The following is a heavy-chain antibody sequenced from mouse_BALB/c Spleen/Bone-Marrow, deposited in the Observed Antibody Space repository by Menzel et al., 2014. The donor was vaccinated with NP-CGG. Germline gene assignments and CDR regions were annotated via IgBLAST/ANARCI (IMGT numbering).Heavy chain of an antibody. J-gene: IGHJ2*01. CDR1: GYTFTSYW. CDR3: ARNYGNTDY. CDR2: INPSNGRT. D-gene: IGHD2-1*01. V-gene: IGHV1S81*02. Sequence: VQLQQSGAELVKPGASVKLSCEASGYTFTSYWMHWVKQRPGQGLEWIGEINPSNGRTNYNEKFKTKATLTVDKSSGTAYMQLSSLTSEDSAVYYCARNYGNTDYWGQGTTLTVSS.